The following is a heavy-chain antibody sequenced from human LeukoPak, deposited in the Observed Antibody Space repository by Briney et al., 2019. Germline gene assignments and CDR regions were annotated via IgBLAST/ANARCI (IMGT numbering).Heavy chain of an antibody. CDR1: GFTFSSDW. CDR3: ARAHYYRSGSYGPWFDP. J-gene: IGHJ5*02. Sequence: GGSLRLSCAATGFTFSSDWMSWVRKAPGTGLERVANIKQDGSEKYNVDSVKSRFTISRDNAKNSLYLQMNSLRAEDTAVYYCARAHYYRSGSYGPWFDPWGQGTLVTVSS. V-gene: IGHV3-7*01. CDR2: IKQDGSEK. D-gene: IGHD3-10*01.